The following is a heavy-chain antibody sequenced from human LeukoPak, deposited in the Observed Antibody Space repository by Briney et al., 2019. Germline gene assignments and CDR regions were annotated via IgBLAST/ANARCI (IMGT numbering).Heavy chain of an antibody. CDR3: ASTSAAAGTSDY. V-gene: IGHV3-48*03. CDR2: ISSSGSTI. Sequence: PGGTLRLSCAASGFTFSSYEMNWVRQAPGKGLEWVSYISSSGSTIYYADSVKGRFTISRDNAKNSLYLQMNSLRAEDTAVYYCASTSAAAGTSDYWGQGTLVTVSS. J-gene: IGHJ4*02. D-gene: IGHD6-13*01. CDR1: GFTFSSYE.